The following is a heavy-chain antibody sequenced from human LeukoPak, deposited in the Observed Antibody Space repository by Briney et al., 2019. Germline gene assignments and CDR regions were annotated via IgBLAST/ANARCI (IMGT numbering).Heavy chain of an antibody. CDR1: GGSFRGYY. V-gene: IGHV4-34*01. D-gene: IGHD6-19*01. CDR2: INHSGST. Sequence: SETLSLTCAVYGGSFRGYYWSWIRQPPGKGLEWIGEINHSGSTNYNPSLKSRVTISVDTSKNQFSLKLSSVTAADTAVYYCARGLAVAGTTDYWGQGTLVTVSS. J-gene: IGHJ4*02. CDR3: ARGLAVAGTTDY.